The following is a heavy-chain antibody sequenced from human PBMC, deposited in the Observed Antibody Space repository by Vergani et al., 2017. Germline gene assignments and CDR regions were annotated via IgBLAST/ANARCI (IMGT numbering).Heavy chain of an antibody. D-gene: IGHD3-10*01. Sequence: EVQLLESGGGLVQPGGSLRLSCAASGFTFSSYAMSWVRQAPGKGLEWVSAISGSGGSTYYADSVKGRFTISRDNSKTTLYLQMNSLRAEDTAVYYCAKDRRSRRWVGELLSLDYWGQGTLVTVSS. CDR1: GFTFSSYA. V-gene: IGHV3-23*01. J-gene: IGHJ4*02. CDR2: ISGSGGST. CDR3: AKDRRSRRWVGELLSLDY.